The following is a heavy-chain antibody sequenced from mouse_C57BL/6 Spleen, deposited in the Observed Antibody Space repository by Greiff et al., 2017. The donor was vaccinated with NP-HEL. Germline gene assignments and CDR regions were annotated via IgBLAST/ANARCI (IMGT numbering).Heavy chain of an antibody. CDR3: TTSFYYGSFYFDY. V-gene: IGHV14-4*01. Sequence: VHVKQSGAELVRPGASVKLSCTASGFNIKDDYMHWVKQRPEQGLEWIGWIDPENGDTEYASKFQGKATITADTSSNTAYLQLSSLTSEDTAVYYCTTSFYYGSFYFDYWGQGTTLTVSS. CDR1: GFNIKDDY. J-gene: IGHJ2*01. CDR2: IDPENGDT. D-gene: IGHD1-1*01.